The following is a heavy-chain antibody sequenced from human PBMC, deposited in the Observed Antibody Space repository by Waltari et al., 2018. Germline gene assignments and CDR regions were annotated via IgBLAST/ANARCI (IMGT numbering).Heavy chain of an antibody. CDR2: INPKSGDA. D-gene: IGHD1-1*01. J-gene: IGHJ4*02. CDR3: ATANILGIGTFDY. V-gene: IGHV1-2*06. Sequence: QVNLVQSGAEVKKPGASVRVSCKASGYNFPKYYIHWVRQAPGQGLEWMGRINPKSGDANYTQPFQGRVIMTRDTSINTAYLEVTGLTSDDTAIFYCATANILGIGTFDYWGQGTLVSVSS. CDR1: GYNFPKYY.